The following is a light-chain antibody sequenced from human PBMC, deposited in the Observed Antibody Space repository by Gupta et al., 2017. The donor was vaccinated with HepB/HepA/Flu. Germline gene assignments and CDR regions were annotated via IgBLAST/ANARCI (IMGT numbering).Light chain of an antibody. J-gene: IGLJ2*01. CDR1: SSDVGAYNY. V-gene: IGLV2-14*03. CDR2: DVS. CDR3: NSYTSSSTVV. Sequence: GQSIAISCTGTSSDVGAYNYVSWYQQHPGKAPKVIIYDVSNRPSGVSNRFSGSKSGNTASLIISGLQAEDEADYYCNSYTSSSTVVFGGGTKVTVL.